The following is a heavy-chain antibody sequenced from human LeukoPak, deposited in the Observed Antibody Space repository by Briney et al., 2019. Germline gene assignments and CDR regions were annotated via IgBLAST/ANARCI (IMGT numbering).Heavy chain of an antibody. J-gene: IGHJ4*02. V-gene: IGHV3-48*04. Sequence: GGSLRLSCVASGFTFSSYSMNWVRQAPGKGLEWVSFISSSSSIYYADSVKGRFTISRDNAKNSLYLQMNSLRAEDTAVYYCARDRGGSYSAIDYWGQGTLVTVSS. CDR1: GFTFSSYS. D-gene: IGHD1-26*01. CDR3: ARDRGGSYSAIDY. CDR2: ISSSSSI.